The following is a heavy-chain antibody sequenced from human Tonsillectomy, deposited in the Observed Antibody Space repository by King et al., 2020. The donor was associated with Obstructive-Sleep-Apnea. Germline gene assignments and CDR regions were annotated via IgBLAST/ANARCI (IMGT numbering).Heavy chain of an antibody. Sequence: LQLQESGPGLVKPSETLSLTCTVSGGSISSSSYYWGWIRQPPGKGLEWIGSIYYIGSTYYNPSLKSRVTISVDTSTNQVSLKLSSVTAADTAVYYCARDGDTAMAYYFDYWGQGTLVTVSS. CDR2: IYYIGST. D-gene: IGHD5-18*01. CDR3: ARDGDTAMAYYFDY. CDR1: GGSISSSSYY. V-gene: IGHV4-39*07. J-gene: IGHJ4*02.